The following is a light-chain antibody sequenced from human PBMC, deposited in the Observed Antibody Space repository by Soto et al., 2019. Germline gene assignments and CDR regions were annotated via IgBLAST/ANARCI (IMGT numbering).Light chain of an antibody. CDR3: QQYNSYPLT. J-gene: IGKJ5*01. Sequence: DIQMTQSPSTLSASVGDRVTITCRASQSISSWLAWYQQKPGKAPKLLIYKASSLESGVPSRFSGSGSGTEFTLTISSLQPDDFATYYCQQYNSYPLTFGQGTRLVIK. V-gene: IGKV1-5*03. CDR2: KAS. CDR1: QSISSW.